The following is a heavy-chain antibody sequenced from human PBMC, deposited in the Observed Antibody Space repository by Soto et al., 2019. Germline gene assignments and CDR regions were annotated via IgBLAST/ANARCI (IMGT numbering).Heavy chain of an antibody. CDR3: AKFSGSYYVVWFDP. J-gene: IGHJ5*02. V-gene: IGHV3-23*01. CDR1: ELTFSSYA. CDR2: NSGSGGRT. Sequence: PGRSLRLSWAASELTFSSYAMSWVRQAPGKGLEWVSANSGSGGRTYYADSVRGRFTISRDNSKNTMYLQMNSLRAEDTAVYYCAKFSGSYYVVWFDPWGQGTLVTVSS. D-gene: IGHD1-26*01.